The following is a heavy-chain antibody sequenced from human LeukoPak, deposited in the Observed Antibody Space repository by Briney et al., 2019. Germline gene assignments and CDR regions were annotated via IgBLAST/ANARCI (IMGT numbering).Heavy chain of an antibody. CDR1: GYTFTSYA. CDR2: INAGNGNT. V-gene: IGHV1-3*01. D-gene: IGHD2-2*01. Sequence: ASVKVSCKASGYTFTSYAMHWVRQAPGQRLEWMGWINAGNGNTKYSQKFQGRVTITRDTSASTAYMELSSLRSEDTAVYYCARDKRDLIVVVPAAMDYWGQGTLVTVSS. J-gene: IGHJ4*02. CDR3: ARDKRDLIVVVPAAMDY.